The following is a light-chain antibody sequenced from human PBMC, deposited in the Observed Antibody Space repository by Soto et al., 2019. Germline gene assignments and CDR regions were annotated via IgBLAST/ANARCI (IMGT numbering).Light chain of an antibody. Sequence: DIQMTQSPSTLSAFVGDSVTITCRASQSISSWVAWYQQKSGKAPKLLIYKASSLETRVPSRFRGSGSGTEFTLTISSLQPDDYATYSCQQYINYPWTVGQGTNVEIK. CDR2: KAS. J-gene: IGKJ1*01. CDR1: QSISSW. V-gene: IGKV1-5*03. CDR3: QQYINYPWT.